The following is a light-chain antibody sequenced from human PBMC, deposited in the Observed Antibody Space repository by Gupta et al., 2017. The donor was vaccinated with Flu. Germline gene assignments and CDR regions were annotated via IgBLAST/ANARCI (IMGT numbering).Light chain of an antibody. CDR1: TSNIGGSY. Sequence: QSVLTHPPSVYAVAGQRVTIACSGTTSNIGGSYVAWYQQLPGSAPKLLIYASSERPSGIPDRFSGSKSGASATLAITGLQPGDEGDYYCGTWDVSLSAGVFGGGTKVTVL. CDR3: GTWDVSLSAGV. V-gene: IGLV1-51*01. J-gene: IGLJ3*02. CDR2: ASS.